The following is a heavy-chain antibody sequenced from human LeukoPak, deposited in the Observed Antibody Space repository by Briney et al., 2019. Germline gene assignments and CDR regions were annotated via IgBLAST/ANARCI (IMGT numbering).Heavy chain of an antibody. D-gene: IGHD6-13*01. V-gene: IGHV4-4*07. CDR3: ARESSTWPYYFDY. CDR1: GGSISNYY. Sequence: PSETLSLTCTVSGGSISNYYWTFIRQPAGKGPEWIGRIYTSGHTNYSPALRSRVTMSIDTSKDQFSLKLNSVTAADTAVYFCARESSTWPYYFDYWGQGALVTVSS. J-gene: IGHJ4*02. CDR2: IYTSGHT.